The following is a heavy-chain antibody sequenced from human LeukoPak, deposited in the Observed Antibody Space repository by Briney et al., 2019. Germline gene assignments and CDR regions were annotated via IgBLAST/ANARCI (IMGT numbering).Heavy chain of an antibody. Sequence: ASVKVSCKASGGTFNSFALSWVRQAPGQRLEWMGGIIPIYPTTDYAQRFQGRVTISADESKGTVSLELSNLRSEDTAVYYCARASFPFLEWTTSIPFDVWGQGTVVIVSS. V-gene: IGHV1-69*13. D-gene: IGHD3-3*01. CDR3: ARASFPFLEWTTSIPFDV. CDR2: IIPIYPTT. J-gene: IGHJ3*01. CDR1: GGTFNSFA.